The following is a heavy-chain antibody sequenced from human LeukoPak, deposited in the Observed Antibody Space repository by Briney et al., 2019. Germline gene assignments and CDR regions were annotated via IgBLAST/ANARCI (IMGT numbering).Heavy chain of an antibody. V-gene: IGHV3-72*01. CDR2: IETTKQNSCTT. Sequence: GGSLSLFCAASGFAITVYHMVGLRQAPGKGRVWVGCIETTKQNSCTTEYAASVKGRFTISRDDSKNSLYLQLNSLKTEDTAVYYCVRVVTTSSGWYHFDNWGQGTLVTVSS. D-gene: IGHD6-13*01. CDR3: VRVVTTSSGWYHFDN. CDR1: GFAITVYH. J-gene: IGHJ4*02.